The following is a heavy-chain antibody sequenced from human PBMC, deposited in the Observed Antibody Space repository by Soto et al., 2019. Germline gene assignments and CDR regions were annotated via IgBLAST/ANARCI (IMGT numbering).Heavy chain of an antibody. Sequence: EVQLVESGGGLVQPGESLRLSCAASGFTFSSYSMHWVRQAPGKGPEFVSAISGNGGSTYYANSVKGRFTISRDNSKNTLYLQMSSLRPDDMAVYKCAREGYPGTSHYWGQGTLVTVSS. CDR3: AREGYPGTSHY. D-gene: IGHD5-18*01. CDR1: GFTFSSYS. J-gene: IGHJ4*02. CDR2: ISGNGGST. V-gene: IGHV3-64*01.